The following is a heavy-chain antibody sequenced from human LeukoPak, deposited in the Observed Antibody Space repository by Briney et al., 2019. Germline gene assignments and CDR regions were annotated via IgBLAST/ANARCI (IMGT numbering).Heavy chain of an antibody. CDR2: IIGRCGST. Sequence: GGSLRLSCAASGFTFSSYAMSWVRQAPGKGLEWVSAIIGRCGSTYYADSVKGRFTISRDNSKNTQYLQMNSLRAEDTAVYYCAKVFGTYGTFDIWGQGTMVTVSS. D-gene: IGHD3/OR15-3a*01. J-gene: IGHJ3*02. V-gene: IGHV3-23*01. CDR1: GFTFSSYA. CDR3: AKVFGTYGTFDI.